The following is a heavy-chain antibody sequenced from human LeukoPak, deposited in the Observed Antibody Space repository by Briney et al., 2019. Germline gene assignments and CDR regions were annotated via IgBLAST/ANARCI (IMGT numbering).Heavy chain of an antibody. CDR2: ISGSGGST. Sequence: PGGSLRLSCAASGFTFSSYAMSWVRLAPGKGLEWVSGISGSGGSTYYADSVKGRFTISRDNSKNTLYLQMNSLRAEDTAVYYCAKTDRRIAAAGDIDYWGQGTLVTVSS. V-gene: IGHV3-23*01. J-gene: IGHJ4*02. CDR3: AKTDRRIAAAGDIDY. CDR1: GFTFSSYA. D-gene: IGHD6-13*01.